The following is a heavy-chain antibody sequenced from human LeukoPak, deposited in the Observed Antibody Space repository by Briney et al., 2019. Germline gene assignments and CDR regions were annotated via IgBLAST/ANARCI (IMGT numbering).Heavy chain of an antibody. CDR2: IRSKAYGGTT. J-gene: IGHJ3*02. Sequence: GGSLRLSCTASGFTFGDYAMSWFRQAPGKGLEWVGFIRSKAYGGTTEYAASVKGRFTISRDDSKSIAYLQMNSLNTEDTAVYYCTTPLGYCSGGSRYSAFDIWGQGTMVTVSS. D-gene: IGHD2-15*01. CDR3: TTPLGYCSGGSRYSAFDI. V-gene: IGHV3-49*03. CDR1: GFTFGDYA.